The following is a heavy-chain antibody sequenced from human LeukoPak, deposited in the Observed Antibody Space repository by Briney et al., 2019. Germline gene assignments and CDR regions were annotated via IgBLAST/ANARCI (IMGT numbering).Heavy chain of an antibody. CDR2: IYYSGST. V-gene: IGHV4-39*07. J-gene: IGHJ4*02. CDR3: ASGPEICSGGSCYSYPFDY. Sequence: NPSETLSLTCTVSGGSISSSSYYWGWIRQPPGKGLEWIGSIYYSGSTHYNPSLKSRVTISVDTSKNQFSLKLSSVTAADAAVYYCASGPEICSGGSCYSYPFDYWGQGTLVTVSS. CDR1: GGSISSSSYY. D-gene: IGHD2-15*01.